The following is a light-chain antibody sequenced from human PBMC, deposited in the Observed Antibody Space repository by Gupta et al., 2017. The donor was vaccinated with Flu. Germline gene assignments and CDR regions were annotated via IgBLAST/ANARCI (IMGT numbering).Light chain of an antibody. J-gene: IGLJ3*02. CDR2: DVR. CDR1: SSDVGGYNY. V-gene: IGLV2-11*03. CDR3: CSYAGSYTLM. Sequence: TSSDVGGYNYLCWYRQHPGKAPRLIIYDVRRLPSGVPNRFSGSKSGSTASLTISGLQAEDEADYYCCSYAGSYTLMFGGGTKLTVL.